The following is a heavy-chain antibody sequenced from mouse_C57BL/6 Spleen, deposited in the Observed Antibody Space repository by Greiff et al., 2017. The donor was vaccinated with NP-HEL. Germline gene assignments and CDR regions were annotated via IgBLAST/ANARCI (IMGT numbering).Heavy chain of an antibody. Sequence: VKLVESGAELARPGASVKMSCKASGYTFTSYTMHWVKQRPGQGLEWIGYINPSSGYTKYNQKFKDKATLTADKSSSTAYMQLSSLTSEDSAVYYCARGYGNYEFAYWGQGTTLTVSS. J-gene: IGHJ2*01. CDR3: ARGYGNYEFAY. CDR2: INPSSGYT. CDR1: GYTFTSYT. V-gene: IGHV1-4*01. D-gene: IGHD2-10*02.